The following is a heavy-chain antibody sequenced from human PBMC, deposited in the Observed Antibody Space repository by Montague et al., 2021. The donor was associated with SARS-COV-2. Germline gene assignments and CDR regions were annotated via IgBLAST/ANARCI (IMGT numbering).Heavy chain of an antibody. CDR2: IYSGGSST. Sequence: SLRLSCAASGFTFSSYAMSWVRQAPGKGREWVSVIYSGGSSTYYADSVKGRFTISRDNSKNTLYLQMNSLRAEDTAVYYCAKGGYSPLTIFGVVRSHYYFDYWGQGTLVTVSS. CDR1: GFTFSSYA. J-gene: IGHJ4*02. CDR3: AKGGYSPLTIFGVVRSHYYFDY. D-gene: IGHD3-3*01. V-gene: IGHV3-23*03.